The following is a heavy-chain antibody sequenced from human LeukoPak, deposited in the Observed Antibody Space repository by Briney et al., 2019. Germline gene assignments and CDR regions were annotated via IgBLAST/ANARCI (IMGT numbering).Heavy chain of an antibody. CDR3: ARVYQGVSLFDGIDY. J-gene: IGHJ4*02. D-gene: IGHD3-10*01. CDR2: ISTSSSYI. Sequence: GGSLRLSCAASGFTFSSYSMNWVRQAPGKGLEWVSSISTSSSYINYADSVKGRFTISRDNAKKSLYLQMNSLRGEDTAVYYCARVYQGVSLFDGIDYWGQGTLVTVSS. CDR1: GFTFSSYS. V-gene: IGHV3-21*01.